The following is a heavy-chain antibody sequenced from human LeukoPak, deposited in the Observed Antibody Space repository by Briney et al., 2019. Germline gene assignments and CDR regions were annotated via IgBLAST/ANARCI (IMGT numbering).Heavy chain of an antibody. CDR2: ISGSGGST. CDR1: GFTFSSYA. Sequence: GGSLRLSCAASGFTFSSYAMSWVRQAPGKGLEWVSAISGSGGSTYYADSVKGRFTISRDNAKNSLFLQMNSLRAEDTAVYYYARVRCSSNSCFPDYWGQGTLVTVSS. V-gene: IGHV3-23*01. CDR3: ARVRCSSNSCFPDY. D-gene: IGHD2-2*01. J-gene: IGHJ4*02.